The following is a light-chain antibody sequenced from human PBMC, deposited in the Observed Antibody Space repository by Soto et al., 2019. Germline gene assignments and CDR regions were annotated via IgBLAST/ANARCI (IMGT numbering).Light chain of an antibody. V-gene: IGKV1-6*01. CDR1: HDIRNE. CDR2: AAY. J-gene: IGKJ1*01. Sequence: IQVTPSPVYLGASVGDRVTVSVLASHDIRNELGWYQQKPGKARKLLIYAAYSLQTGVTSRFSGSGSRTDFTLTISSLEPEDFATYYCLPDFFYPRTVGQGTKVETK. CDR3: LPDFFYPRT.